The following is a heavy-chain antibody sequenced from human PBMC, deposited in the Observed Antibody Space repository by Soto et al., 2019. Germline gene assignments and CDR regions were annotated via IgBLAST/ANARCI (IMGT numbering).Heavy chain of an antibody. J-gene: IGHJ5*02. V-gene: IGHV5-10-1*01. CDR3: ARLYCTTSTCDSWFDP. CDR1: GYTFTTFW. CDR2: IDPRDSYV. Sequence: LGESLKISCTGFGYTFTTFWISWVRQMPGKGLEWMGRIDPRDSYVNYSPSFQGHVTISVDKSISTAYLQWGSLKASATAMYYCARLYCTTSTCDSWFDPWGQGTLVTVSS. D-gene: IGHD2-2*01.